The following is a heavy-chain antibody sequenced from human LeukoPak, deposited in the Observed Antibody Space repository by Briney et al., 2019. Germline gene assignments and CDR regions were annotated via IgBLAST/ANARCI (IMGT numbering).Heavy chain of an antibody. CDR2: INHSGST. CDR3: ARGGRAARRFDY. CDR1: GGSFSGYY. D-gene: IGHD6-6*01. J-gene: IGHJ4*02. V-gene: IGHV4-34*01. Sequence: SETLSLTCAVYGGSFSGYYWSWIRQPPGKGLEWIGEINHSGSTNYNPSLKSRVTISVDTSKNQFSLKLSSVTAADTAVYYCARGGRAARRFDYWGQGTLVTVSS.